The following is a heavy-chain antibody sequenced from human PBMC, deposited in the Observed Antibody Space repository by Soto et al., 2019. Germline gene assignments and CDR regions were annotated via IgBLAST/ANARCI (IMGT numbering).Heavy chain of an antibody. J-gene: IGHJ6*02. V-gene: IGHV1-69*01. CDR3: ARVSVACSSTSCYTPPYYYYAMDV. CDR1: GGTFSSYA. CDR2: ILPIFGTA. Sequence: QVQLVQSGAEVKKPGASVKVSCKASGGTFSSYALSWLRQAPGQGLEWMGGILPIFGTANYAQKFQGRVTITADESTSTAYMELSSLRSEDTAVYYCARVSVACSSTSCYTPPYYYYAMDVWGQGTTVAVSS. D-gene: IGHD2-2*02.